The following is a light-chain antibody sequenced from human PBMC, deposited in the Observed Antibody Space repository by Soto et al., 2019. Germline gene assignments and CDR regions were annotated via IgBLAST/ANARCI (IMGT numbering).Light chain of an antibody. V-gene: IGKV2-30*01. Sequence: DVVMTQSPLSLPVTIGQPDSISCRSSQSLLYSDGKTYLICYQQRPSRSPRRLIYSVSNRDSGVTYRFSGSGSCTDFTLKIDRVEAEEVGVYYCMQCTYWPYTFGHGTKLEI. CDR3: MQCTYWPYT. J-gene: IGKJ2*01. CDR1: QSLLYSDGKTY. CDR2: SVS.